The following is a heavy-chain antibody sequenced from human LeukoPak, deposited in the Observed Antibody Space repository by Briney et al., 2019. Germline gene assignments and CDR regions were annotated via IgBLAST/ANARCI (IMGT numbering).Heavy chain of an antibody. CDR2: INTNTGNP. J-gene: IGHJ6*02. Sequence: ASVKVSCKASGYTFTSYAMNWVRQAPGQGLEWMGWINTNTGNPTYAQGFTGRLVFSLDASVSTAYLQISSLKAEDTAVYYCARDQSYDFWSGSYYYYGMDVWGQGTTVTVSS. CDR1: GYTFTSYA. D-gene: IGHD3-3*01. CDR3: ARDQSYDFWSGSYYYYGMDV. V-gene: IGHV7-4-1*02.